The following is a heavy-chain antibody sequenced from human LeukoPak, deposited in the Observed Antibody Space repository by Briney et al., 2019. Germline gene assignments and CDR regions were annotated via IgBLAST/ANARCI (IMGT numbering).Heavy chain of an antibody. J-gene: IGHJ4*02. V-gene: IGHV4-59*02. CDR2: GDHFGGA. Sequence: SETLSLTCTVSGNYVTSYYWSWIRQPPGKGLEWIGSGDHFGGAIYNPSLKSRVTISVDSSKNQFSLRLTSVTAADTAVYHCARLSDLYNGTYLLDSWSQGTLVTVSS. D-gene: IGHD1-26*01. CDR1: GNYVTSYY. CDR3: ARLSDLYNGTYLLDS.